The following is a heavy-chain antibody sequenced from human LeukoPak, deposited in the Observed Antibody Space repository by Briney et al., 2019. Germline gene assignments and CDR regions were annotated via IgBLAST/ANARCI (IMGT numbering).Heavy chain of an antibody. D-gene: IGHD3-10*01. CDR3: ARDVGIGAVSVYYYYYGMDV. Sequence: GGSLRLSCAASGFTFSSYSMNWVRQAPGKGLEWVSYISSSSTIYYADSVKGRFTISRDNAKNSLYLQMNSLRDEDTAVYYCARDVGIGAVSVYYYYYGMDVWGQGTTVTVSS. V-gene: IGHV3-48*02. J-gene: IGHJ6*02. CDR1: GFTFSSYS. CDR2: ISSSSTI.